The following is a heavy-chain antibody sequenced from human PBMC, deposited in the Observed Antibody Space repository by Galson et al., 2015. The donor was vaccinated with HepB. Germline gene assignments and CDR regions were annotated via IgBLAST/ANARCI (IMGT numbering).Heavy chain of an antibody. CDR1: GYTFTSYD. CDR3: ARDDSSGYYYSRGYYFDY. J-gene: IGHJ4*02. Sequence: SVKVSCKASGYTFTSYDINWVRQATGQGLEWMGWMNPNSGNTGYAQKFQGRVTMTRNTSISTAYMELSSLRSEDTAVYYCARDDSSGYYYSRGYYFDYWGQGTLVTVSS. CDR2: MNPNSGNT. D-gene: IGHD3-22*01. V-gene: IGHV1-8*01.